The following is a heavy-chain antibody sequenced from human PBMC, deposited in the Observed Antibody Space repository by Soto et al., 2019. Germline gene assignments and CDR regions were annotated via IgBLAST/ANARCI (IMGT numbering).Heavy chain of an antibody. CDR3: ARGERQQQRDS. Sequence: SETLSLTCTVSGGSISSYYWSWIRQPPGKGLEYIGYIYYTGSTSYNPSLKSRVVISVDKSKNQFFLKVTSVTAADTAVYFCARGERQQQRDSWGQGTLVTVSS. CDR1: GGSISSYY. D-gene: IGHD6-13*01. V-gene: IGHV4-59*12. J-gene: IGHJ4*02. CDR2: IYYTGST.